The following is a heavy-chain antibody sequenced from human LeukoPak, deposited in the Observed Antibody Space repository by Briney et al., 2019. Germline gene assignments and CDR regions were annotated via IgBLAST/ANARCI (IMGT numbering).Heavy chain of an antibody. CDR3: ARGLGLKFQWLARPFGY. Sequence: PSETLSLTCAVYGGSFSGYYWSWIRQPPGKGLEWIGEINHSGSTNYNPSLKSRVTISVDTSKNQFSLKLSSVTAADTAVYYCARGLGLKFQWLARPFGYWGQGTLVTVSS. CDR1: GGSFSGYY. D-gene: IGHD6-19*01. J-gene: IGHJ4*02. CDR2: INHSGST. V-gene: IGHV4-34*01.